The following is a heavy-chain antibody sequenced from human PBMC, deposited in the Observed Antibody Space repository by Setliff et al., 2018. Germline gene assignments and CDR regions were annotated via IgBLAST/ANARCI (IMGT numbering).Heavy chain of an antibody. CDR1: GFIFSGYP. V-gene: IGHV3-64*04. CDR3: ARDVYDFRTGLAAP. D-gene: IGHD3-3*01. Sequence: GESLTLSCSASGFIFSGYPMHWVRQAPGKGLEYASGISNNGGSTYYADSVKGRFTISRDNSKNTLYLQMNSLRAEDTAVYYCARDVYDFRTGLAAPWGQGTLVTVSS. CDR2: ISNNGGST. J-gene: IGHJ5*02.